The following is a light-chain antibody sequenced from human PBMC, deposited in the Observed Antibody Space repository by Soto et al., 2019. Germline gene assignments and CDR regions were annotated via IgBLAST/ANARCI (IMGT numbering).Light chain of an antibody. Sequence: QSALTQPASVSGSPGQSITISCTGTSSDVGGYNYVSWYQQHPGKAPKLMIYEVSNRPSGVSNRFSGSKSGNTASLTISGLQAEDEADYYCSSYTISSTQFGGGTKLTVL. J-gene: IGLJ2*01. V-gene: IGLV2-14*01. CDR3: SSYTISSTQ. CDR2: EVS. CDR1: SSDVGGYNY.